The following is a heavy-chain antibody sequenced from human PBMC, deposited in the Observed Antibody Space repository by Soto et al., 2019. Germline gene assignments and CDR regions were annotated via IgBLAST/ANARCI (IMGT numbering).Heavy chain of an antibody. CDR1: GGTFSSYA. CDR2: IIPIFGTA. D-gene: IGHD5-18*01. V-gene: IGHV1-69*05. Sequence: GASVKVSCKASGGTFSSYAISWVRQAPGQGLEWMGGIIPIFGTANYAQKFQGRVTMTTDASTSTAYMELSSLRSEDTAVYYCARDLPSLDTAMVTLGLLDPWGQGTLVTVSS. J-gene: IGHJ5*02. CDR3: ARDLPSLDTAMVTLGLLDP.